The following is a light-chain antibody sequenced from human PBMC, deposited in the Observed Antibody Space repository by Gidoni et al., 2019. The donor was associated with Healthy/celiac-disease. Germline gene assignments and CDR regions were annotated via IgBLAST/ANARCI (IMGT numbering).Light chain of an antibody. Sequence: EIVMTQSPVTLSVSPGERATLSCRASQSISSNLAWYQQKPGQAPRLLIYGASTRATGSPARFSGSRCGTEFTLTISSLQYEDFAVYSCRQYNEWPPFFGPXTKVDIK. V-gene: IGKV3-15*01. CDR2: GAS. CDR1: QSISSN. J-gene: IGKJ3*01. CDR3: RQYNEWPPF.